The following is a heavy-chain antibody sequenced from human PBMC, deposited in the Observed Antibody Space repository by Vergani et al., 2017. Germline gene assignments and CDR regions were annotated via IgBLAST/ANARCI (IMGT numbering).Heavy chain of an antibody. CDR3: ARRVGYYGSGRDYKYYYYGMDV. CDR2: INHSGST. V-gene: IGHV4-34*01. CDR1: GGSFSGYY. Sequence: QVQLQQWGAGLLKPSETLSLTCAVYGGSFSGYYWSWIRQPPGTGLEWIGEINHSGSTNYNPSLKSRVTISVDTSKNQFSLKLSSVPAADTGVYDCARRVGYYGSGRDYKYYYYGMDVWGQGTTVTVSS. D-gene: IGHD3-10*01. J-gene: IGHJ6*02.